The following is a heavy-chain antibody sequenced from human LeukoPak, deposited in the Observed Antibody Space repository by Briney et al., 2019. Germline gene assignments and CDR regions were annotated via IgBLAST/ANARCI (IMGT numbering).Heavy chain of an antibody. CDR1: GGSFSGYY. D-gene: IGHD3-16*02. J-gene: IGHJ4*02. CDR2: INHSGST. V-gene: IGHV4-34*01. Sequence: SQTLSLTCAVYGGSFSGYYWSWIRQPPGKGLEWIGEINHSGSTNYNPSLKSRVTISVDTSKNQFSLKLSSVTAADTAVYYCARGSYDYVWGSYRLYYFDYWRQGTLVTVSS. CDR3: ARGSYDYVWGSYRLYYFDY.